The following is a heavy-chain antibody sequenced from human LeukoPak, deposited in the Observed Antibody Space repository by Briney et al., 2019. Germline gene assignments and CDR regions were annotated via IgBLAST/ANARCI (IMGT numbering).Heavy chain of an antibody. CDR3: ARATPPYCSGGSCYSWYFDY. D-gene: IGHD2-15*01. Sequence: PSETLSLTCTVSGGSISSYYWSWIRQPPGKGLEWIGYIYYSGSTNYNPSLKSRVTISVDTSKNQFSLKLSSVTAADTAVYYCARATPPYCSGGSCYSWYFDYWGQGALVTVSS. CDR1: GGSISSYY. J-gene: IGHJ4*02. CDR2: IYYSGST. V-gene: IGHV4-59*01.